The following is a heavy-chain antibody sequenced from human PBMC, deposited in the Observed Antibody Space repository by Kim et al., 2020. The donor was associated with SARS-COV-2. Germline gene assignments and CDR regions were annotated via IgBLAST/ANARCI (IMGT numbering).Heavy chain of an antibody. V-gene: IGHV4-61*01. CDR1: GGSVSSGSYY. Sequence: SETLSLTCTVSGGSVSSGSYYWSWIRQPPGKGLEWIGYIYYSGSTNYNPSLKSRVTISVDTSKNQFSLKLSSVTAADTAVYYCARVPGAAIFGVVNVRGGMDVWGQGTTVTVSS. CDR3: ARVPGAAIFGVVNVRGGMDV. CDR2: IYYSGST. D-gene: IGHD3-3*01. J-gene: IGHJ6*02.